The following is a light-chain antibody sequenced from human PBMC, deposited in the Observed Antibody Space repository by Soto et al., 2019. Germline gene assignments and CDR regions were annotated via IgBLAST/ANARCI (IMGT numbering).Light chain of an antibody. CDR1: QTINNN. CDR2: AAY. V-gene: IGKV3-15*01. CDR3: QKYNSAPLT. Sequence: IIMTQSPATLSVSPGERATLSCRASQTINNNLAWYQQKPGQAPRLLLFAAYARATGVPARFSGGGSGTDFTLTISSLQPEDVAAYYCQKYNSAPLTFGGGTKVDIK. J-gene: IGKJ4*01.